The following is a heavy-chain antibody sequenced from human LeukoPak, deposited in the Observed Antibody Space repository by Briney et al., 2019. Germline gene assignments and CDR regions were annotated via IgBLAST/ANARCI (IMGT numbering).Heavy chain of an antibody. CDR2: IKQDGTEK. V-gene: IGHV3-7*01. J-gene: IGHJ4*02. D-gene: IGHD3-10*01. Sequence: GGSLRLSCAVSVYTVSIHWMRCVRQAPGKRLEWVANIKQDGTEKYYVDSMKGRFTISRDNARNSLYLQMTNISAEGTAVYYCARHFYGYFDYWGQGTLVTVSS. CDR3: ARHFYGYFDY. CDR1: VYTVSIHW.